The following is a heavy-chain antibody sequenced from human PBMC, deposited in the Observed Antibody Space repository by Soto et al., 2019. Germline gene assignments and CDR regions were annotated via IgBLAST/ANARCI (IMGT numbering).Heavy chain of an antibody. CDR1: GFTFDDYA. Sequence: GGSLRLSCAASGFTFDDYAMHWVRQAPGKGLEWVSGISWNSGSIGYADSVKGRFTISRDNAKNSLYLQMNSLRAEDTALYYCAKGTRVQGGWFDPWGQGTLVTVSS. D-gene: IGHD1-1*01. CDR2: ISWNSGSI. CDR3: AKGTRVQGGWFDP. V-gene: IGHV3-9*01. J-gene: IGHJ5*02.